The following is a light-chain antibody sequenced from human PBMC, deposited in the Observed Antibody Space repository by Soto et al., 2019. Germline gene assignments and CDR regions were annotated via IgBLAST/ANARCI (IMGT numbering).Light chain of an antibody. CDR1: HSISSN. Sequence: EIVMTQSPATLSVSPGERATLSCRASHSISSNLAWYQQKPGQAPRLLIYGASTRATGIPARFSGSGSGTEFTLTISSLQSEDFAVYYCQQFNNWPSWTFGQGTKVEGK. J-gene: IGKJ1*01. V-gene: IGKV3-15*01. CDR3: QQFNNWPSWT. CDR2: GAS.